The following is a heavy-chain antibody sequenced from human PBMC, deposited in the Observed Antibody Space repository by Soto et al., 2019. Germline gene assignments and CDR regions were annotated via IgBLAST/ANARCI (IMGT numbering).Heavy chain of an antibody. D-gene: IGHD5-18*01. J-gene: IGHJ4*02. CDR3: ARDQVRRYSYGPTLIDL. CDR2: ISYDGSNK. CDR1: GFTFSSYA. V-gene: IGHV3-30-3*01. Sequence: PGGSLRLSCAASGFTFSSYAMHWVRQAPGKGLEWVAVISYDGSNKYYADSVKGRFTISRDNSKNTLYLQMNSLRAEDTAVYYCARDQVRRYSYGPTLIDLWGKGTLVTVAS.